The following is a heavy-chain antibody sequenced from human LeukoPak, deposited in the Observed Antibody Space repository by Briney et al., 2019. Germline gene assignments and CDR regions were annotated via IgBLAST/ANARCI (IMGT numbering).Heavy chain of an antibody. V-gene: IGHV4-34*01. D-gene: IGHD6-19*01. Sequence: PSETLSLTCAVYGGSFSGYYWSWTRQPPGKGLEWIGEINHSGSTNYNPSLKSRVTISVDTSKNQFSLKLSSVTAADTAVYYCARGIEQWLVRGYDYWGQGTLVTVSS. J-gene: IGHJ4*02. CDR1: GGSFSGYY. CDR3: ARGIEQWLVRGYDY. CDR2: INHSGST.